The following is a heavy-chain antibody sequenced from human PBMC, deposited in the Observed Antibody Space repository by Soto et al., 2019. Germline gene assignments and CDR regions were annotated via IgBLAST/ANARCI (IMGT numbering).Heavy chain of an antibody. V-gene: IGHV4-30-4*01. D-gene: IGHD3-22*01. CDR2: IYFSGST. CDR1: GVSITRGEYC. Sequence: SETLSLTCNVSGVSITRGEYCWSWVRQSPGKGLEWIGYIYFSGSTSYNPSLKSRATISIDTSKSQFSLKLSSVTAADTAVYYCVRDYENSRSYYFGMDVWGRGTTVTVS. J-gene: IGHJ6*02. CDR3: VRDYENSRSYYFGMDV.